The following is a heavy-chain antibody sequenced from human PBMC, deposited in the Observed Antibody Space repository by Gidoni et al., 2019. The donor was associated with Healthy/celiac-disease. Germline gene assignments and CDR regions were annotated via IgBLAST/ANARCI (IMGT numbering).Heavy chain of an antibody. D-gene: IGHD3-22*01. CDR2: ISGSGGST. J-gene: IGHJ6*02. CDR3: AKSDYYDSSGYYPDQGRMDV. Sequence: EVQLLESGGGLVQPGGSLRLSCAASGFTVRSSAMSWVRQAPGKGLEWVAAISGSGGSTYYADSVKGRFTISRDNSKNTLYLQMNSLRAEDTAVYYCAKSDYYDSSGYYPDQGRMDVWGQGTTVTVSS. V-gene: IGHV3-23*01. CDR1: GFTVRSSA.